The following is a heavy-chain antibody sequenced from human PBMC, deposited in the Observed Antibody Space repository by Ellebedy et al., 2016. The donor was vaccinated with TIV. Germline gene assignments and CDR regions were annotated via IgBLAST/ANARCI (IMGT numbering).Heavy chain of an antibody. CDR3: ARHGGYSGYEPYNWFDP. D-gene: IGHD5-12*01. Sequence: GESLKISXKGSGSSFTSYWISWVRQMPGKGLEWMGRIDPSDSYTNYSPSFQGHVTISADKSISTAYLQWSSLKASDTAMYYCARHGGYSGYEPYNWFDPWGQGTLVTVSS. V-gene: IGHV5-10-1*01. J-gene: IGHJ5*02. CDR2: IDPSDSYT. CDR1: GSSFTSYW.